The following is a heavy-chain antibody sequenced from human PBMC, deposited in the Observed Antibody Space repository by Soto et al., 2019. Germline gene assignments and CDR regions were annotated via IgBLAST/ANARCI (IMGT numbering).Heavy chain of an antibody. Sequence: GGSLRLSCAASGFTFSSYAMTWVRQAPGKGLEWVSAISGSGGSAYYADSVKGRFTISRDNSKNTLYLQMNSLRAEDTAVYYCAKRLTMAPNWFDPWGQGTLVTVSS. CDR1: GFTFSSYA. CDR2: ISGSGGSA. CDR3: AKRLTMAPNWFDP. J-gene: IGHJ5*02. D-gene: IGHD3-10*01. V-gene: IGHV3-23*01.